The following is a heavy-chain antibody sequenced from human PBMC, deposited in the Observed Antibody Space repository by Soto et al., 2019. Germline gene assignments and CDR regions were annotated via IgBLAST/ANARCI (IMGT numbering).Heavy chain of an antibody. CDR3: ARRMAFTTGWYFDY. V-gene: IGHV3-23*01. CDR1: GFTFSNHA. J-gene: IGHJ4*02. D-gene: IGHD6-19*01. Sequence: PGGSLRLSCAASGFTFSNHAMSWVRQAPGKGLEWVSGLSASGSNTYYADSVKGRFTISRDNSKNILYLQMNSLRAEDTALYYCARRMAFTTGWYFDYWGQGTLVTVSS. CDR2: LSASGSNT.